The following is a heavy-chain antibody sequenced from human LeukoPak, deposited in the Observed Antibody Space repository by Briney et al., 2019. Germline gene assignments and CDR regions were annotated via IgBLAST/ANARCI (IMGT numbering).Heavy chain of an antibody. D-gene: IGHD6-13*01. V-gene: IGHV3-33*06. Sequence: GGSLRLSCAASGFTFSNYAMHWVRQAPGKGLEWVAVIWYDGSNKYYADSVKGRFTISRDNSKNTLYLQMSSLRADDTAVYYCAKDLEPGMAAAGTFDYWGQGTLVTVSS. CDR1: GFTFSNYA. CDR3: AKDLEPGMAAAGTFDY. J-gene: IGHJ4*02. CDR2: IWYDGSNK.